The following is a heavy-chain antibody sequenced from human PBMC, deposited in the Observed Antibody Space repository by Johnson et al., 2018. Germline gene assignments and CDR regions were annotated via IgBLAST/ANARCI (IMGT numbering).Heavy chain of an antibody. CDR1: GGTFSTYT. J-gene: IGHJ6*03. Sequence: QVQLVQSGAEVKKPGSSVPVSCKASGGTFSTYTINWVRQAPGQGLEWMGRIIPILVIANYAQKFQGRGTITAEKSTSTAYMELSCLGSEDTAVYYGAGAEALRPGGYYMDVWGKGTTVTVSS. CDR2: IIPILVIA. D-gene: IGHD2-15*01. CDR3: AGAEALRPGGYYMDV. V-gene: IGHV1-69*04.